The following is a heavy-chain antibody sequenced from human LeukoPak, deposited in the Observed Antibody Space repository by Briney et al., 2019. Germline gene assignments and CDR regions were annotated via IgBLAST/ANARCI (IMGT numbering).Heavy chain of an antibody. CDR2: IIPIFGTA. Sequence: GASVKVSCKASGGTFSSYAISWVRQAPGQGPEWMGGIIPIFGTANYAQKFQGRVTITTDESTSTAYMELSSLRSEDTAVYYCARGNIVVVPAAYDYWGQGTLVTVSS. D-gene: IGHD2-2*01. CDR1: GGTFSSYA. J-gene: IGHJ4*02. V-gene: IGHV1-69*05. CDR3: ARGNIVVVPAAYDY.